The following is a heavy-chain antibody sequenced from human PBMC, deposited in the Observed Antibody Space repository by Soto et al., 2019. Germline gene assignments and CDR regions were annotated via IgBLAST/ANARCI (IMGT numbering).Heavy chain of an antibody. V-gene: IGHV1-8*01. CDR2: MNPNSGNT. CDR1: GYTFTSYD. CDR3: ARGGVRGVIFYYYGMDV. J-gene: IGHJ6*02. D-gene: IGHD3-10*01. Sequence: QVQLVQSGAEVKKPGASVKVSCKASGYTFTSYDINWVRQATGQGLEWMGWMNPNSGNTGYAQKFQGRVTMTRNTSISTAYRELSSLRSEDTAVYYWARGGVRGVIFYYYGMDVWGQGTTVTVSS.